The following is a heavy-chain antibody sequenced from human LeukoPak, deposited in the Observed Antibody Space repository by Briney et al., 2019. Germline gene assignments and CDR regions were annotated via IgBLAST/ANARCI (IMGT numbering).Heavy chain of an antibody. CDR1: GGSISSSSYY. V-gene: IGHV4-39*07. J-gene: IGHJ6*03. D-gene: IGHD6-13*01. Sequence: SETLSLTCTVSGGSISSSSYYWGWIRPPPGKGLEWIGSIYYSGSTYYNPSLKSRVTISVDTSKNQFSLKLSSVTAADTAVYYCARVIAAAAGPRYYYYYMDVWGKGTTVTVSS. CDR3: ARVIAAAAGPRYYYYYMDV. CDR2: IYYSGST.